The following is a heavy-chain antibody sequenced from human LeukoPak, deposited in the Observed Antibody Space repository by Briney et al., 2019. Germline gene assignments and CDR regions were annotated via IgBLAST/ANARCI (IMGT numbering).Heavy chain of an antibody. CDR2: IHYSGST. V-gene: IGHV4-59*01. CDR1: VVSISSFY. J-gene: IGHJ3*02. Sequence: SETLSLTCSVSVVSISSFYWSWIRQSPGKGLEWIGFIHYSGSTNYNPSLKSRVTISADTSKNQFSLKLTSVTAADTAVYYCARGYYDTSGSSNTFDIWGQGTMVTVSS. CDR3: ARGYYDTSGSSNTFDI. D-gene: IGHD3-22*01.